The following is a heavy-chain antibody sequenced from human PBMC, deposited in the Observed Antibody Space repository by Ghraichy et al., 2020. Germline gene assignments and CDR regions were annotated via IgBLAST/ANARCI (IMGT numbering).Heavy chain of an antibody. Sequence: GGSLRLSCAASGFTFRSYGMSWVRQAPGRGLEWVSSLGGSGGSTYYAGSVKGRFTISKDNSRDTLYLQMNSLRVEDTAVYYCARSPWQYCGGDCYPFDSWGQGTLVPVSS. J-gene: IGHJ5*01. D-gene: IGHD2-21*02. V-gene: IGHV3-23*01. CDR2: LGGSGGST. CDR1: GFTFRSYG. CDR3: ARSPWQYCGGDCYPFDS.